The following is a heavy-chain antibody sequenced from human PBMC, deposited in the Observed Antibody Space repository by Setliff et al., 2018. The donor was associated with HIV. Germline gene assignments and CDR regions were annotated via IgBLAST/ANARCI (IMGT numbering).Heavy chain of an antibody. CDR1: GGSFSGYY. CDR3: ARGKGGLVGPAEFDY. V-gene: IGHV4-34*01. CDR2: INHSGST. Sequence: SETLSLTCAVYGGSFSGYYWAWIRQPPGKGLEWIGEINHSGSTSYNPSLKSRATISVDTSKTQLSLRLKSVTAADTAIYFCARGKGGLVGPAEFDYWGPGTLVTVSS. D-gene: IGHD1-26*01. J-gene: IGHJ4*02.